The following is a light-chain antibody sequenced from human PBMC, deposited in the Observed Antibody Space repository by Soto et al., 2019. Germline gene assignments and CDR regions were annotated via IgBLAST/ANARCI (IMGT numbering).Light chain of an antibody. CDR2: DGS. CDR3: SSYTSSSTLLYV. V-gene: IGLV2-14*01. CDR1: SSDGGGDNY. J-gene: IGLJ1*01. Sequence: QSALTQPASVSGSPGQSITISCTGTSSDGGGDNYVSWYQQHPGKAPKLMIYDGSNRPSGVSNRFSGSKSGTTASLTISGLQAEDEADSYCSSYTSSSTLLYVFGTGTKLTVL.